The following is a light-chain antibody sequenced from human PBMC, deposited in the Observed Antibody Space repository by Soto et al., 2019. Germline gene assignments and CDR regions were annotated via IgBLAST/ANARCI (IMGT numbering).Light chain of an antibody. CDR1: SNDIGGYNY. Sequence: QSALTQPASVSGSPGQSITFSCTGTSNDIGGYNYVSWYQQHPGKAPKLMIYEGSKRPSGVSNRFSGSKSGNTASLTISGLQAEDEADYYCCSYAGSSTSYVFGTGTKLTVL. CDR3: CSYAGSSTSYV. V-gene: IGLV2-23*01. J-gene: IGLJ1*01. CDR2: EGS.